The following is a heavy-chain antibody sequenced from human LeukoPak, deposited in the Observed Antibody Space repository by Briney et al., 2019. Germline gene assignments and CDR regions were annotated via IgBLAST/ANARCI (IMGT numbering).Heavy chain of an antibody. CDR1: GFTFSSYS. CDR3: ARVPGPRAATIGQGY. CDR2: ISSSSSYI. D-gene: IGHD5-12*01. J-gene: IGHJ4*02. V-gene: IGHV3-21*01. Sequence: GGSLRLSCAASGFTFSSYSMNWVRQAPGKALEWVSSISSSSSYIYYADSVKGRFTISRDNAKNSLYLQMNSLRAEDTAVYYCARVPGPRAATIGQGYWGQGTLVTVSS.